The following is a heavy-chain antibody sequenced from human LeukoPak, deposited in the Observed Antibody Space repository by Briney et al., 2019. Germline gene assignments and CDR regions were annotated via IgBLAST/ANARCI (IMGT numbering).Heavy chain of an antibody. CDR1: GGSFSGYY. CDR3: ASRGVASDY. D-gene: IGHD5-12*01. J-gene: IGHJ4*02. V-gene: IGHV4-34*01. CDR2: INQSGST. Sequence: PSETLSLTCAVYGGSFSGYYWSWIRQPPGKGLEWIGEINQSGSTNYNPSLKSRVTISVDTSKNQFSLKLSSVTAADTAVYYCASRGVASDYWSQGTLVTVSS.